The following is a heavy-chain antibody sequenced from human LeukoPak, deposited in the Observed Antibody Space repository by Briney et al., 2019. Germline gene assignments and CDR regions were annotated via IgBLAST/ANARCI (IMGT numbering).Heavy chain of an antibody. CDR2: INPSGGST. Sequence: ASVKLSCKASGYTFTSYYMHWVRQAPGQGLEWMGIINPSGGSTSYAEKVQGRVTMTRDKSTSTVYMGLTSLRPEDTAVYYCAIFRLELRRKISNYGMDVWGQGTTVTVSS. D-gene: IGHD1-7*01. CDR3: AIFRLELRRKISNYGMDV. J-gene: IGHJ6*02. V-gene: IGHV1-46*01. CDR1: GYTFTSYY.